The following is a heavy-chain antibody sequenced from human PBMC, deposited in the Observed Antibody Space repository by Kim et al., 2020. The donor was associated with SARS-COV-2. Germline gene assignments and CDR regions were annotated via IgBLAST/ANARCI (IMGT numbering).Heavy chain of an antibody. V-gene: IGHV7-4-1*02. CDR2: INTNTGNP. J-gene: IGHJ4*02. CDR3: ATLCKGSTSCYATDDFDY. CDR1: GYTFTSYA. Sequence: ASVKVSCKASGYTFTSYAMNWVRQAPGQGLEWMGWINTNTGNPTYAQGFTGRFVFSLDTSVSTAYLQISSLKAEDTAVYYCATLCKGSTSCYATDDFDYWGQGTLVTDSS. D-gene: IGHD2-2*01.